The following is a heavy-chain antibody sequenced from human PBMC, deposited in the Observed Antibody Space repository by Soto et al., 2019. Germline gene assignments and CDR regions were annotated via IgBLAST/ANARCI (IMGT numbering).Heavy chain of an antibody. J-gene: IGHJ4*02. Sequence: QVQLQESGPGLVRPSGTLSLTCAVSGDSINSNYCWTWVRQPPGKGLEWIAEIYYSGGTSYNPSLKSRVTISMDKFKNQFSLNLTSVTAADTAMYYCARDTGWGLGYWGQGTLVTLSS. CDR2: IYYSGGT. V-gene: IGHV4-4*02. CDR1: GDSINSNYC. D-gene: IGHD6-19*01. CDR3: ARDTGWGLGY.